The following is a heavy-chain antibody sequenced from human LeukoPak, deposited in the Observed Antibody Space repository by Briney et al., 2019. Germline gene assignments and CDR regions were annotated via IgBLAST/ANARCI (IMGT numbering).Heavy chain of an antibody. Sequence: PGGSLRLSCAASGFTFSSYWMSWVRQAPGKGLEWVANIKQDGSEKYYVDSVKGRFTISRDNAKNSLYLQMNGLRAEDTAVYYCARDRTGSSGWYDVLYYYGMDVWGQGTTVTVSS. D-gene: IGHD6-19*01. V-gene: IGHV3-7*03. CDR2: IKQDGSEK. CDR1: GFTFSSYW. J-gene: IGHJ6*02. CDR3: ARDRTGSSGWYDVLYYYGMDV.